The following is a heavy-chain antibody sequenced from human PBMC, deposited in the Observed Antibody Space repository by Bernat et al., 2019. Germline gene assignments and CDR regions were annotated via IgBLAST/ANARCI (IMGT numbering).Heavy chain of an antibody. CDR3: AKELRSSENWFDP. J-gene: IGHJ5*02. V-gene: IGHV3-23*01. CDR2: ISGSGFST. CDR1: AFTFSTYA. D-gene: IGHD4-17*01. Sequence: VHLLESGGGLVQPGGSLRLSCSASAFTFSTYAMNWVRQAPGKGLEWVSTISGSGFSTSYADAVKGRFTISRDNSKNTLSLQMNSLRAEDTAVYYCAKELRSSENWFDPWGQGTLVTVSS.